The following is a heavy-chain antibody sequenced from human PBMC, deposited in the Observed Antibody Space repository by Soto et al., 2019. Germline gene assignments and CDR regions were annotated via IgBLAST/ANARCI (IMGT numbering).Heavy chain of an antibody. D-gene: IGHD6-13*01. CDR1: GYTFTSYY. J-gene: IGHJ5*02. Sequence: GASVKVSCKASGYTFTSYYMHWVRQAPGQGLEWMGIINPSGGSTSYAQKLQGRVTMTRDTSTSTVYMELSSLRSEDTAVYYCATGTPIAAAGTDWFDPWGQGTLVTVSS. V-gene: IGHV1-46*01. CDR3: ATGTPIAAAGTDWFDP. CDR2: INPSGGST.